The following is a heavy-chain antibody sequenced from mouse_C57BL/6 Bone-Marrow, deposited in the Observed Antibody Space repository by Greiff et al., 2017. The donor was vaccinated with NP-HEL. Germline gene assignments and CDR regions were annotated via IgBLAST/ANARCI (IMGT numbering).Heavy chain of an antibody. CDR1: GFNIKDDY. Sequence: EVQLQQSGAELVRPGASVKLSCTASGFNIKDDYMHWVKQRPEQGLEWIGWIDPENGDTEYASKFQGKATITADTSSNTAYLQLSSLTSEDTSVYYCTSCGYYGDRGQGTTLTASS. CDR2: IDPENGDT. V-gene: IGHV14-4*01. J-gene: IGHJ2*01. CDR3: TSCGYYGD. D-gene: IGHD2-3*01.